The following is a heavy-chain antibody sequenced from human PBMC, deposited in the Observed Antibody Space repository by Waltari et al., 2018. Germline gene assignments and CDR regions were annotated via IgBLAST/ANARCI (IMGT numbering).Heavy chain of an antibody. CDR3: AEAGLYVRDYYYDYSMGV. CDR2: ISGSGAAI. D-gene: IGHD3-16*01. Sequence: EVQLLESGGGLVQPGGSLRLSCAASGFTFSSSAMRWVRQAPGKGLEWVASISGSGAAIYYADSVKGRFTISRDNSKNTLYLQMISLRAEETAVYYCAEAGLYVRDYYYDYSMGVWGQGTTVTVSS. CDR1: GFTFSSSA. J-gene: IGHJ6*02. V-gene: IGHV3-23*01.